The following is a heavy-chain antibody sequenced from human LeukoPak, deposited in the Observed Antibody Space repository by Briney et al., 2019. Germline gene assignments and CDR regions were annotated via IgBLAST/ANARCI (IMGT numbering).Heavy chain of an antibody. Sequence: HSGGSLRLSCAASGFTFSSYAMHWVRQAPGKGLEWVAVISYDGSNKYYADSVKGRFTISRDNSKNTLYLQMNSLRAEDTAVYYCARGQYYYDSSGYYDYWGQGTLVTVSS. CDR1: GFTFSSYA. D-gene: IGHD3-22*01. V-gene: IGHV3-30*04. J-gene: IGHJ4*02. CDR2: ISYDGSNK. CDR3: ARGQYYYDSSGYYDY.